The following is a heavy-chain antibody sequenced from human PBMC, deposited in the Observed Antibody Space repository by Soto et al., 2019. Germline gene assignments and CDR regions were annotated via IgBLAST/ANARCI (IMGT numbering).Heavy chain of an antibody. CDR2: VYWDDDK. CDR3: GHRLPLTSGAVDF. CDR1: GFSLTTHGVG. V-gene: IGHV2-5*02. J-gene: IGHJ4*02. D-gene: IGHD3-10*01. Sequence: QITLKESGPTLVKPTETLTLTCTFSGFSLTTHGVGVGWLRQSPGKALEWLALVYWDDDKRYNPSLRSRLTITKDTARNQVVLRLINMGTVDTPTYFRGHRLPLTSGAVDFWGQGALLTVSS.